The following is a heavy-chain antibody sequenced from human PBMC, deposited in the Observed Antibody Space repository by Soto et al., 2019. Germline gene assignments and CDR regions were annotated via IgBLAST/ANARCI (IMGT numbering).Heavy chain of an antibody. J-gene: IGHJ6*02. CDR1: GGSISSYY. CDR3: ARERYYGMDV. V-gene: IGHV4-59*01. Sequence: SSETLSLTCTVSGGSISSYYWSWIRQPPGKGLEWIGNIYYSGSTNYNPSLKSRVTISVDTSKNQFSLKLSSVTAADTAVYYCARERYYGMDVWGQGTTVTVSS. CDR2: IYYSGST.